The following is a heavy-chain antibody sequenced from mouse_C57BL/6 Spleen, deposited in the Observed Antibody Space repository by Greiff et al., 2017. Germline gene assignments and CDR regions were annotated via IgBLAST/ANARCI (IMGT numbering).Heavy chain of an antibody. Sequence: EVHLVESGGGLVKPGGSLKLSCAASGFTFSSYAMSWVRQTPGKRLEWVATISAGGSYTYYPDNVKGRFTISRDNAKNTVYLQMSSLKSEDTALYYGADGLGGYDGVAFWGPGTLVTVSA. J-gene: IGHJ3*01. D-gene: IGHD2-2*01. CDR3: ADGLGGYDGVAF. CDR2: ISAGGSYT. V-gene: IGHV5-4*01. CDR1: GFTFSSYA.